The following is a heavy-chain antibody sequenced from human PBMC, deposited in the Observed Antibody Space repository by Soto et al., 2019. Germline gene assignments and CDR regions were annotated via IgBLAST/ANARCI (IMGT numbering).Heavy chain of an antibody. Sequence: QVQLVQSGAEVKKPGSSVKVSCRASGRTFSTYAMAWLRQDPGQGLERMGGILPVFGTADYAPKFQGRVTITVDESTNTDYRELSSLTSEDTAVYYCARGHEYGGNSDAFDIWGQVTMVTVAS. CDR2: ILPVFGTA. D-gene: IGHD4-17*01. CDR3: ARGHEYGGNSDAFDI. CDR1: GRTFSTYA. V-gene: IGHV1-69*12. J-gene: IGHJ3*02.